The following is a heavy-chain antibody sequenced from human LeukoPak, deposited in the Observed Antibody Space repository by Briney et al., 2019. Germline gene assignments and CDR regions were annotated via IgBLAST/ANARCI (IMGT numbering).Heavy chain of an antibody. CDR2: FYYSGST. CDR3: ARGVVGASKGRWFDP. V-gene: IGHV4-59*01. D-gene: IGHD1-26*01. Sequence: PSETLSLTCTVSGGSISSYYWSWIRQPPGKGLEWIGYFYYSGSTNYNPSLKSRVTISVDTSKTQFSLKLSSVTAADTAVYYCARGVVGASKGRWFDPWGQGTLVTVSS. CDR1: GGSISSYY. J-gene: IGHJ5*02.